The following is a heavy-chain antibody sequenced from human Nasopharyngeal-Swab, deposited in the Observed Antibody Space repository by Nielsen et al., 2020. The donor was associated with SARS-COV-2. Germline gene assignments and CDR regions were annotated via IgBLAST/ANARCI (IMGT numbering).Heavy chain of an antibody. V-gene: IGHV1-46*01. D-gene: IGHD3-3*01. CDR2: INPSGGST. J-gene: IGHJ3*02. CDR1: GYTFTSYY. Sequence: ASVKVSCKASGYTFTSYYMHWVRQAPGQGLEWMGIINPSGGSTSYAQKFQGRVTMTTDTSTSTAYMELRSLRSDDTAVYYCARAPTYYDFWSGYSKPSDAFDIWAKGQWSPSLQ. CDR3: ARAPTYYDFWSGYSKPSDAFDI.